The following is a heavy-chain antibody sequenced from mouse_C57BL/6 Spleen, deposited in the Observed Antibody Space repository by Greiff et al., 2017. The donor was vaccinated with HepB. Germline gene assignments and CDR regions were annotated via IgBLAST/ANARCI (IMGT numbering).Heavy chain of an antibody. CDR3: ARGYYYGPYYAMDY. CDR2: INPYNGDT. V-gene: IGHV1-20*01. J-gene: IGHJ4*01. D-gene: IGHD1-1*01. CDR1: GYSFTGYF. Sequence: EVQLQQSGPELVKPGDSVKISCKASGYSFTGYFMNWVMQSHGKSLEWIGRINPYNGDTFYNQKFKGKATLTVDKSSSTAHMELRSLTSEDSAVYYSARGYYYGPYYAMDYWGQGTSVTVSS.